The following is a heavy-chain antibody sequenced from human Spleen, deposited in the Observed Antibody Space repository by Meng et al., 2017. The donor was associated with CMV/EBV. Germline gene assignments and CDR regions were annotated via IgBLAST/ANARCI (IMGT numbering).Heavy chain of an antibody. J-gene: IGHJ6*02. V-gene: IGHV1-69*13. CDR2: IIPIFGTT. Sequence: SVKVSCKASGGTFSTYAISWVRQAPGQGLDYMGGIIPIFGTTNYVQKFQGRVTITADESTGTVYMELTSLRSADTAIYYCARPTLSCTSSSCQYYYHAMDVWGQGTTVTVSS. D-gene: IGHD2-2*01. CDR1: GGTFSTYA. CDR3: ARPTLSCTSSSCQYYYHAMDV.